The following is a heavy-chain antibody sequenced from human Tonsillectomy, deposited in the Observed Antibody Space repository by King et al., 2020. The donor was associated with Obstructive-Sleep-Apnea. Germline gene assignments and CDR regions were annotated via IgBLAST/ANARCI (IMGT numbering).Heavy chain of an antibody. J-gene: IGHJ4*02. CDR1: GGTFSSYA. Sequence: QLVQSGAEVKKPGSSVKVSCKASGGTFSSYAISWVRQAPGQGLEWVGGIIPILGIANYAQKFQGRVTLTADKSTGTAYMALSSRRSEDTAVYYCARGLYDFWSGYSYYFDYWGQGTLVTVSS. CDR2: IIPILGIA. CDR3: ARGLYDFWSGYSYYFDY. D-gene: IGHD3-3*01. V-gene: IGHV1-69*04.